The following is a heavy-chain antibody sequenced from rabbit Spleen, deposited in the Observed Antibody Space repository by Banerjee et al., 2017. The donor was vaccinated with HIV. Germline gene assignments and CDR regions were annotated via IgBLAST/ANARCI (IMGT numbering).Heavy chain of an antibody. D-gene: IGHD8-1*01. CDR3: ARDTGSSFSSYGMDL. V-gene: IGHV1S45*01. CDR1: GFSFSSYYM. J-gene: IGHJ6*01. Sequence: QEQLMESGGGLVKPEGSLKLSCTASGFSFSSYYMSWVRQAPGRGLEWIGYIDPVFGSTYYATWATGRFTCSKTSSTTVTLQMTSLTVADTATYFCARDTGSSFSSYGMDLWGPGTLVTV. CDR2: IDPVFGST.